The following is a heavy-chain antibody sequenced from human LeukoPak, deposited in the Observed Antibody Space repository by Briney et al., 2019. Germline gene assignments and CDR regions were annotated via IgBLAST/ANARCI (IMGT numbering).Heavy chain of an antibody. D-gene: IGHD2-8*02. CDR3: ATGLVVFDAFDI. CDR1: GYTFTGYY. V-gene: IGHV1-2*02. Sequence: ASVKVSCKASGYTFTGYYMHWVRQAPGQGLDWMGWINPNSGGTNYAQKFQGRVTMTRDTSISTAYMELSRLRSEDTAVYYCATGLVVFDAFDIWGQGTMVTVSS. CDR2: INPNSGGT. J-gene: IGHJ3*02.